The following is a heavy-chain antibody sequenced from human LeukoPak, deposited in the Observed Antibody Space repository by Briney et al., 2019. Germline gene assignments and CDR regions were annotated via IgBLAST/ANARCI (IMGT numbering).Heavy chain of an antibody. Sequence: GASVKVSCKASGCTFTSYGISWVRQAPGQGLEWMGWISAYNGNTNYAQKLQGRVTMTTDTSTSTAYMELRSLRSDDTAVYYCAREAERTYYDFWSGYPYWGQGTLVTVSS. CDR2: ISAYNGNT. CDR3: AREAERTYYDFWSGYPY. V-gene: IGHV1-18*01. D-gene: IGHD3-3*01. J-gene: IGHJ4*02. CDR1: GCTFTSYG.